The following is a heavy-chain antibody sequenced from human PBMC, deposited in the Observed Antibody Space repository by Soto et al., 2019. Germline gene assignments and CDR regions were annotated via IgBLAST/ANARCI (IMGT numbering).Heavy chain of an antibody. J-gene: IGHJ4*02. CDR1: GFTFSRYG. V-gene: IGHV3-30*18. D-gene: IGHD2-2*02. CDR2: ISYDGSNK. Sequence: GGSLRLSCAASGFTFSRYGMHWVRQAPGKGLEWVAVISYDGSNKYYADSVKGRFTISRDNSKNTLYLQMNSLRAEDTAVYYCAKVFCSSTSCYTGIGPYWGQGTLVTVSS. CDR3: AKVFCSSTSCYTGIGPY.